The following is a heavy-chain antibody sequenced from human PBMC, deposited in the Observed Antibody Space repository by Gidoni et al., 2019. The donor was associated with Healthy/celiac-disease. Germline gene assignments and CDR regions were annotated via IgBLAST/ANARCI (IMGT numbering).Heavy chain of an antibody. CDR1: GFTFSSYG. Sequence: QVQLVASGGGAVQSGRPLRLPCAASGFTFSSYGMHWLRQAQGKGLALVAVIAYDGSNKYYADSVKGRFTISRDNSNNTLYLQMHSRRAEDTAVYYCAKEGLSGYHDYWGQGTLVTVSS. CDR3: AKEGLSGYHDY. D-gene: IGHD5-12*01. CDR2: IAYDGSNK. J-gene: IGHJ4*02. V-gene: IGHV3-30*18.